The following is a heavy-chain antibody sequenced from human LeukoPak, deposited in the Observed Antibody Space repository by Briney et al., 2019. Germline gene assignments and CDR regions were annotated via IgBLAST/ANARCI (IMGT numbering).Heavy chain of an antibody. Sequence: GGSLRLSCAASGFTFSSYSMSWVRQAPGKGLEWVSSISSSSSYIYYADSMKGRFTISRDNAKNSLYLQMNSLRAEDTAVYYCAKKYSTGLDPWGQGTLVTVSS. CDR1: GFTFSSYS. V-gene: IGHV3-21*04. J-gene: IGHJ5*02. CDR2: ISSSSSYI. CDR3: AKKYSTGLDP. D-gene: IGHD1-26*01.